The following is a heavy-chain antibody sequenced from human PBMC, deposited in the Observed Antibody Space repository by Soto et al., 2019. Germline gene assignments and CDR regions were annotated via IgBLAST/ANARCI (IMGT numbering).Heavy chain of an antibody. CDR3: GREPYISGHYSGGCEV. CDR2: VSHDGKTE. CDR1: GFTFSSYA. V-gene: IGHV3-30*04. Sequence: QVQLVESGGGVVQPGRSLRLSCAASGFTFSSYAMHWVRQAPGKGLEWVAVVSHDGKTEYHAASVKGRFTISRDTSANILSLQMNRLRDEDTAVYYCGREPYISGHYSGGCEVWGQGTMVTVSS. J-gene: IGHJ3*01. D-gene: IGHD3-22*01.